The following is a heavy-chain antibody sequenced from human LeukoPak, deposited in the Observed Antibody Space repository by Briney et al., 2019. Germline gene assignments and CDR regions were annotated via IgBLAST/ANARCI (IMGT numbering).Heavy chain of an antibody. D-gene: IGHD1-26*01. CDR1: CDSLSDNY. CDR3: ARENSGSYREFDY. CDR2: IYTSGST. J-gene: IGHJ4*02. V-gene: IGHV4-4*07. Sequence: SGTLSLTCTVYCDSLSDNYWSWVRQPAGKVLEWIGRIYTSGSTNYNPSLKSRVTMSVDTSKNQFSLKLSSVTAADTAVFYCARENSGSYREFDYWGQGTLVTVSS.